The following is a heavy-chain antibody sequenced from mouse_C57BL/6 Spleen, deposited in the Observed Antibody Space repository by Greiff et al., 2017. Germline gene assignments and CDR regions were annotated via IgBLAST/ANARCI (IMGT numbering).Heavy chain of an antibody. Sequence: VQLKESGGGLVKPGGSLKLSCAASGFTFSDYGMHWVRQAPEKGLEWVAYISSGSSTIFYADTVKGRFTISRDNAKNTLFLQMTSLRSEDTAMYYCGRGGDGGYWGQGTTLTVSS. CDR1: GFTFSDYG. J-gene: IGHJ2*01. CDR2: ISSGSSTI. CDR3: GRGGDGGY. V-gene: IGHV5-17*01. D-gene: IGHD3-3*01.